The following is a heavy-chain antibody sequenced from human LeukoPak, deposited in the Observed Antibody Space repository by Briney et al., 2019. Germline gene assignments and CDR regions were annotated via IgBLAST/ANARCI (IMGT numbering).Heavy chain of an antibody. V-gene: IGHV1-69*05. J-gene: IGHJ4*02. D-gene: IGHD2-8*01. CDR1: GGTFSSYA. Sequence: SVKASCKASGGTFSSYAISWVRQAPGQGLEWMGRIIPIFGTANYAQKFQGRVTITTDESTSTAYMELSSLRSEDTAVYYCAREDIVLMVYGSYFDYWGQGTLVTVSS. CDR2: IIPIFGTA. CDR3: AREDIVLMVYGSYFDY.